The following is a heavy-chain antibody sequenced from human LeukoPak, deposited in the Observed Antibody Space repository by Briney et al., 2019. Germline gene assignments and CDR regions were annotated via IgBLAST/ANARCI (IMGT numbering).Heavy chain of an antibody. J-gene: IGHJ4*02. D-gene: IGHD4-23*01. CDR2: IFRTGST. CDR1: GGSITGSNW. CDR3: ARNAGNSDVDS. Sequence: PSETLSLPCIVSGGSITGSNWWTWVRQPPGKGLEWIGEIFRTGSTNYNPSLKSRATISVDKYNTQFSLKLNSMTAADTAVYYCARNAGNSDVDSWGQGILVTVSS. V-gene: IGHV4-4*02.